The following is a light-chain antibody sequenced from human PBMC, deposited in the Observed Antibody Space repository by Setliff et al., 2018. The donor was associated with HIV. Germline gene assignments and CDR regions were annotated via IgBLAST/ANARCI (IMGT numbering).Light chain of an antibody. CDR2: DVS. CDR3: CPYAGSYTYV. V-gene: IGLV2-11*01. Sequence: QSVLAQPRSMSGSPGQSVTISCTGTSSDVDAYDYVSRYQHHPGKAPKLLIYDVSERPSGVPDRFSGSKSGNTASLTISGLQAEGEADYYCCPYAGSYTYVFGTGTKVTVL. J-gene: IGLJ1*01. CDR1: SSDVDAYDY.